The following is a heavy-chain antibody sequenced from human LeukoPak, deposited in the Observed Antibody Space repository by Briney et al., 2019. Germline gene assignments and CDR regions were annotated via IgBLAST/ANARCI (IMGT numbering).Heavy chain of an antibody. Sequence: KASETLSLTCTGSGCSISSYYWSWIRQPPGKGLEWIGYIYYSGSNNYNPSLKSRVTISVDTSKNQFSLKLSSVTAADTAVYYCARASPYYGSGRRYYFDYWGQGTLVTVSS. J-gene: IGHJ4*02. CDR3: ARASPYYGSGRRYYFDY. CDR2: IYYSGSN. D-gene: IGHD3-10*01. V-gene: IGHV4-59*01. CDR1: GCSISSYY.